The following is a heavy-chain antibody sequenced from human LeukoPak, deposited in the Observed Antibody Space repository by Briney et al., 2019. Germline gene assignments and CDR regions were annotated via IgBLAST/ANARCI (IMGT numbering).Heavy chain of an antibody. CDR2: VSGSGSNT. Sequence: PGGSLRLSCAASGFTFSRYAMTWVRQAPGKGLEWVSAVSGSGSNTYYADSMRGRFTISRDNSKNTLYLQVDSLRAEDTAVYYCAKERETNWKMIDSWGQGTLVTVSS. D-gene: IGHD1-20*01. CDR1: GFTFSRYA. V-gene: IGHV3-23*01. CDR3: AKERETNWKMIDS. J-gene: IGHJ4*02.